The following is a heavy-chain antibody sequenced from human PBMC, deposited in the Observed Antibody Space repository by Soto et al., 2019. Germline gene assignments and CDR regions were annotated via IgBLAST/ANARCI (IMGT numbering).Heavy chain of an antibody. CDR2: ISYSAKT. CDR3: TRGAGAPWVSFDS. Sequence: PSETLSLTCGVSGYSITSGVYWGWVLQSPGEGLEWIGSISYSAKTFYNQSLASRLSIAVDTSMNQFSLRLTSVTAADTALYYCTRGAGAPWVSFDSCGQGTLVTVSS. J-gene: IGHJ4*02. V-gene: IGHV4-38-2*01. D-gene: IGHD3-22*01. CDR1: GYSITSGVY.